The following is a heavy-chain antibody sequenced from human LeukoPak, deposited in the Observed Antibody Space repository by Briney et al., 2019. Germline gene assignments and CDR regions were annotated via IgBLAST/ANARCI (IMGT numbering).Heavy chain of an antibody. V-gene: IGHV3-21*01. CDR3: ARDTGTTVTTYFDY. CDR2: ISSSSSSYI. Sequence: GGSLRLSCAASGFTFSSYSMNWVRQAPGKGLEWVSSISSSSSSYIYYADSVKGRFTISRDNAKSSLYLQMNSLRAEDTAVYYCARDTGTTVTTYFDYWGQGTLVTVSS. J-gene: IGHJ4*02. CDR1: GFTFSSYS. D-gene: IGHD4-17*01.